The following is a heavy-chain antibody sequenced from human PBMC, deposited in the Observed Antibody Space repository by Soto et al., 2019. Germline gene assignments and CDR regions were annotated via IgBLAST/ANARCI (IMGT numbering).Heavy chain of an antibody. D-gene: IGHD5-12*01. V-gene: IGHV3-66*01. CDR3: RKWLQH. Sequence: GGSLRLSCAASGFTVSSNYMSCVRQALGKGIEWVSVIYSGGSTYYADSVKGRFTISRDNSKNTLYLQMNSLRAEATAVYDCRKWLQHWCQGTLVTVSS. CDR2: IYSGGST. CDR1: GFTVSSNY. J-gene: IGHJ1*01.